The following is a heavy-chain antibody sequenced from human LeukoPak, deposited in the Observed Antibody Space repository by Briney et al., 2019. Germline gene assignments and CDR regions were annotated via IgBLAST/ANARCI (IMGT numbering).Heavy chain of an antibody. J-gene: IGHJ1*01. CDR2: ISYDGSNK. CDR3: ADDYYDSSGYYYFQH. CDR1: GFTFSSYA. D-gene: IGHD3-22*01. V-gene: IGHV3-30-3*01. Sequence: GGSLRLSCAASGFTFSSYAMHWVRQAPGKGLEWVAVISYDGSNKYYADSVKGRFTISRDNSKNTLYLQMNSLRAEDTAVYYCADDYYDSSGYYYFQHWGQGTLVTVSS.